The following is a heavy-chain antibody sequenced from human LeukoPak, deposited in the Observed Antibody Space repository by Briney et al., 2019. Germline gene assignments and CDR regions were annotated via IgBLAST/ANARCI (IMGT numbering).Heavy chain of an antibody. Sequence: SQTLSLTCTVSGGSISSGGYYWSWIRQPPGKGLEWIGYIYHSGSTYYNPSLKSRVTISVDRSKNQFSLKLSSVTAADTAVYYCARDLPYSSSSGNFDYWGQGTLVTVSS. CDR3: ARDLPYSSSSGNFDY. J-gene: IGHJ4*02. CDR1: GGSISSGGYY. CDR2: IYHSGST. V-gene: IGHV4-30-2*01. D-gene: IGHD6-6*01.